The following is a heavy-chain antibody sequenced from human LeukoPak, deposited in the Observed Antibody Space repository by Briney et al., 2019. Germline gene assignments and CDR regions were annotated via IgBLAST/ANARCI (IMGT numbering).Heavy chain of an antibody. Sequence: PGGSLRLSCAASGFTFSSYAMSWVRQAPGKGLEWVSAISGSGGSTYYADSVKGRFTISRDNSKNTLYLQMNSLRAEDTAVYYCAKAKYSSSSTIGYYFDYWGQGTLVTVSS. CDR3: AKAKYSSSSTIGYYFDY. D-gene: IGHD6-6*01. J-gene: IGHJ4*02. V-gene: IGHV3-23*01. CDR1: GFTFSSYA. CDR2: ISGSGGST.